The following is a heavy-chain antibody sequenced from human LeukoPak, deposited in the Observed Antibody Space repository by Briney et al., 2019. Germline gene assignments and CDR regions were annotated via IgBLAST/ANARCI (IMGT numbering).Heavy chain of an antibody. D-gene: IGHD1-26*01. CDR2: IISSGTYI. CDR3: ARDPYGGNYGNDYYYYMDV. CDR1: GFTFSNYN. Sequence: GGSLRLSCAASGFTFSNYNMNWVRQAPGKAMEWVSSIISSGTYIFYADSVKGRFTISRDNAKNSLYLQMDSLGPEDTAVYYCARDPYGGNYGNDYYYYMDVWGKGTTVTISS. V-gene: IGHV3-21*01. J-gene: IGHJ6*03.